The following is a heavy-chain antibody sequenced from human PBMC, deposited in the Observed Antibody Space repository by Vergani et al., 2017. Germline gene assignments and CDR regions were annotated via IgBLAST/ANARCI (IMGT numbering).Heavy chain of an antibody. V-gene: IGHV4-34*01. Sequence: QVQLQQWGAGLLKPSETLSLTCAVYGGSFSGYYWSWIRQPPGKGLEWIGEINHRGSTNYNPSLKSRVTISVDTSKNQFSLKLSSVTAADTAVYYCARAVRYCSSTSCYFNYYYYMDVWGKGTTVTVSS. CDR2: INHRGST. J-gene: IGHJ6*03. CDR1: GGSFSGYY. D-gene: IGHD2-2*01. CDR3: ARAVRYCSSTSCYFNYYYYMDV.